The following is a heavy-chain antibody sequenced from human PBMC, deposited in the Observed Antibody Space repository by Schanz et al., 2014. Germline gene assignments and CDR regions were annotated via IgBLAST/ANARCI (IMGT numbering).Heavy chain of an antibody. Sequence: QVQLVQSGTQVKKPGASVKVSCKTSGYTFSDYGITWVRQAPGQGLEWVGWISPYTGNTHYFDKMEGRVTMTTDTSTSTAYMELRSLRSDDTAVYYCARDQSPYTNSSDVRYFDSWGQGSLVTVSS. D-gene: IGHD6-6*01. V-gene: IGHV1-18*01. CDR3: ARDQSPYTNSSDVRYFDS. CDR2: ISPYTGNT. CDR1: GYTFSDYG. J-gene: IGHJ4*02.